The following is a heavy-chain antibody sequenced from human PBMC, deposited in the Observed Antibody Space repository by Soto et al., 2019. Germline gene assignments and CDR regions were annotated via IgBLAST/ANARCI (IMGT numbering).Heavy chain of an antibody. CDR2: INREGSSQ. CDR3: AREFVGGHAECFQS. V-gene: IGHV3-7*01. D-gene: IGHD3-16*01. Sequence: PGGSLRLSCAGAGFTFRNDWMSWVRQAPGKGLGCVANINREGSSQYYVNSVKGRCTISRDNAKNSPDVQRDSLRAGGTAVNSGAREFVGGHAECFQSWGQGTLVTVSS. CDR1: GFTFRNDW. J-gene: IGHJ1*01.